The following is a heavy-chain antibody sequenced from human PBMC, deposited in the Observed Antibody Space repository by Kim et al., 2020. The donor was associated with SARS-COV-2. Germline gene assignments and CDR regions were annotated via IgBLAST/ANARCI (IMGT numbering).Heavy chain of an antibody. J-gene: IGHJ4*02. Sequence: GGSLRLSCAASGFTFSSYAMHWVRQAPGKGLEWVAVISYDGSNKYYADSVKGRFTISRDNSKNTLYLQMNSLRAEDTAVYYCARGYQPLLPFDYWGQGTL. CDR3: ARGYQPLLPFDY. V-gene: IGHV3-30*04. CDR1: GFTFSSYA. CDR2: ISYDGSNK. D-gene: IGHD2-2*01.